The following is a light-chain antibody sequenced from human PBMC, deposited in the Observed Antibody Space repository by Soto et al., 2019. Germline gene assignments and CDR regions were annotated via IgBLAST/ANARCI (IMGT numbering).Light chain of an antibody. CDR2: GAS. J-gene: IGKJ1*01. Sequence: EIVLTQSPGTLSVSPGDGATLSCRASQTVGKNYLAWYQQRPGQAPRLLIHGASSRATGIPDRFSGSGSGTEFTLTIGRLEPEDFAVYDCQQYDSSPRTFGQGTKV. CDR1: QTVGKNY. V-gene: IGKV3-20*01. CDR3: QQYDSSPRT.